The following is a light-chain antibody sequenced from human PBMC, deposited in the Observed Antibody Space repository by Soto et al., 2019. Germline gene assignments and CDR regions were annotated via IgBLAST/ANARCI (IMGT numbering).Light chain of an antibody. J-gene: IGKJ1*01. CDR1: QSVTSSY. CDR3: QQYNNWWT. CDR2: GAS. V-gene: IGKV3-15*01. Sequence: EIVLTQSPGTVSLSPGERATLSCRASQSVTSSYLAWYQQKPGQAPRLLIYGASTRATGIPARFSGSGSGTEFTLTINSLQSEDFAVYYCQQYNNWWTFGQGTKVDIK.